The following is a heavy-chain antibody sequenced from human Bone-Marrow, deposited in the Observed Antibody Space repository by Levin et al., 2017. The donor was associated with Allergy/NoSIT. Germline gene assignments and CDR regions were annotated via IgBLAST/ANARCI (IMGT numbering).Heavy chain of an antibody. CDR3: TRRLGDIVATSVDDWFDP. CDR2: IRSKANSYAT. D-gene: IGHD5-12*01. J-gene: IGHJ5*02. Sequence: QAGGSLRLSCAASGFTFSGSAMHWVRQASGKGLEWVGRIRSKANSYATAYAASVKGRFTISRDDSKNTAYLQMNSLKTEDTAVYYCTRRLGDIVATSVDDWFDPWGQGTLVTVSS. CDR1: GFTFSGSA. V-gene: IGHV3-73*01.